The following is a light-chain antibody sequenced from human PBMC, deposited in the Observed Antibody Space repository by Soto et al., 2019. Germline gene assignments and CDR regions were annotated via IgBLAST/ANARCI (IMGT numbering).Light chain of an antibody. J-gene: IGLJ2*01. CDR3: QTWGTAIHDVV. CDR2: LNIDGSH. Sequence: QSVLTQSPSASASLGASVKLTCTLSGGHSTYAIAWHQQQPEKGPRYLMKLNIDGSHSKGAGIPDRFSGASSGAERHLTISGLQSEDEADYYCQTWGTAIHDVVFGGGTKLTVL. V-gene: IGLV4-69*01. CDR1: GGHSTYA.